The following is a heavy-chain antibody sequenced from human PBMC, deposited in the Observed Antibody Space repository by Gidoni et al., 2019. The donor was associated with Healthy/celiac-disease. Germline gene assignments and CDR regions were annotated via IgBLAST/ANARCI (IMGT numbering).Heavy chain of an antibody. D-gene: IGHD3-10*01. V-gene: IGHV3-53*01. CDR3: ARGGFGSPPGY. J-gene: IGHJ4*02. CDR2: IYSDGST. Sequence: EVQLVESGGGLIQPGGSLRLSCAASGFTVSSNYMSWVRQAPGKGLEWVSIIYSDGSTYYTASVKGRFTISRDDSKNTLYLQMNSLRAEDTAVYYCARGGFGSPPGYWGQGTLVTVSS. CDR1: GFTVSSNY.